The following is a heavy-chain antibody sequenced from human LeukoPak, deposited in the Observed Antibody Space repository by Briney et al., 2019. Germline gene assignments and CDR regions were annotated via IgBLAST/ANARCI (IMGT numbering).Heavy chain of an antibody. J-gene: IGHJ5*02. CDR3: ARAQGGAAGTNRFDP. D-gene: IGHD6-13*01. CDR1: GFTFSSYA. V-gene: IGHV3-30-3*01. Sequence: GGSLRLSCAASGFTFSSYAMHWARQAPGKGLEGVAVITYDGSNKYYADSVKGRFTISRDNSKNTLYLQMNSLRAEDTAVYYCARAQGGAAGTNRFDPWGQGTLVTVSS. CDR2: ITYDGSNK.